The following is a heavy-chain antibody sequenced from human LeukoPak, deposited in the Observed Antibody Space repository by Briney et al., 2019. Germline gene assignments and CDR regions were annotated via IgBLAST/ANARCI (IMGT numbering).Heavy chain of an antibody. Sequence: SETLSLTCTVPGGSISSYYWSWIRQPAGKGLGWIGRIYSSGSTNYNPYLKSRVTMSVDTSKNQFSLKLTSVTAADTAVYYCARGVYGSGDYWGQGTLVTVSS. D-gene: IGHD3-10*01. V-gene: IGHV4-4*07. J-gene: IGHJ4*02. CDR3: ARGVYGSGDY. CDR1: GGSISSYY. CDR2: IYSSGST.